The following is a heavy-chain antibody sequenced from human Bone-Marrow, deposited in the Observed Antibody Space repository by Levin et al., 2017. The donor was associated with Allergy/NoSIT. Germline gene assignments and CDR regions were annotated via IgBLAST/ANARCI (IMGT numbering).Heavy chain of an antibody. J-gene: IGHJ3*01. CDR1: GFNLRSHW. CDR2: ISRDGSRT. V-gene: IGHV3-74*01. CDR3: ARDRFLAYCGGDCSSDAFDV. Sequence: GGSLRLSCEASGFNLRSHWMHWVRQAPGKGLMWVSRISRDGSRTDYAESLKGRFTTTRDNAENTLSLQIDSLRAEDTGVYYCARDRFLAYCGGDCSSDAFDVWVQGTAVTVSS. D-gene: IGHD2-21*02.